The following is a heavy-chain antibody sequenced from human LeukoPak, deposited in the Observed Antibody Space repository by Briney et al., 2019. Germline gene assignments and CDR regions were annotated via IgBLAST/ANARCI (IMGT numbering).Heavy chain of an antibody. J-gene: IGHJ4*02. Sequence: SGPTLVNPTQTLTLTCSFSGFSLSTSGVGVGWIRRPPGKALEWLSLIYWNDDKRYSPSLKSRLTITKDTSKNQVVLTMTNMDPVDTATYYCAHRLYGSSSTYFDYWGQGTLVTVSS. D-gene: IGHD6-6*01. CDR2: IYWNDDK. CDR1: GFSLSTSGVG. CDR3: AHRLYGSSSTYFDY. V-gene: IGHV2-5*01.